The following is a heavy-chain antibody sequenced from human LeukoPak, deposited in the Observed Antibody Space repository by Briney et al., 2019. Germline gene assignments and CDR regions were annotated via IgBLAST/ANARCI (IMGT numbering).Heavy chain of an antibody. CDR1: GYTFTSYY. CDR2: INPSGGST. V-gene: IGHV1-46*01. CDR3: ARDVDTHWFDP. D-gene: IGHD5-18*01. Sequence: ASVKVSCKASGYTFTSYYIHWVRQAPGQGLEWMGIINPSGGSTNYAQKFQDRVTITRDTSASTAYMELSSLRSEDMAVYYCARDVDTHWFDPWGQGTLVTVSS. J-gene: IGHJ5*02.